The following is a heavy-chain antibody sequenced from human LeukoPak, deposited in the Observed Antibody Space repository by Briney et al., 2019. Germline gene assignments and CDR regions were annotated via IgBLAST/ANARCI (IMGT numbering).Heavy chain of an antibody. CDR1: GFTFSTYG. V-gene: IGHV3-30*02. J-gene: IGHJ4*02. CDR3: ARARDGYKYYFDX. Sequence: GGSLRLSCEASGFTFSTYGMHWVRQAPGKGLEWVAFIRYDGINKYYTDSVKGRFTISRDNAKNSLYLQMNSLRAEDTAVYYCARARDGYKYYFDXXXQGTLVTVSS. D-gene: IGHD5-24*01. CDR2: IRYDGINK.